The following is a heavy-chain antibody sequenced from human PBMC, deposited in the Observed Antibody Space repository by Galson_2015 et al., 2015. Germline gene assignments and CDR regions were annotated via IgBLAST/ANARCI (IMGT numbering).Heavy chain of an antibody. V-gene: IGHV3-73*01. CDR3: TKGSYYDILTGYYTDYYYYGMDV. Sequence: AASVKGRFTISRDDSKNTAYLQMNSLKTEDTAVYYCTKGSYYDILTGYYTDYYYYGMDVWGQGTTVTVSS. J-gene: IGHJ6*02. D-gene: IGHD3-9*01.